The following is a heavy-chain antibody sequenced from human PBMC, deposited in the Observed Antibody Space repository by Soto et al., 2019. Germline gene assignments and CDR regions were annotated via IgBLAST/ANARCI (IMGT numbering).Heavy chain of an antibody. D-gene: IGHD2-15*01. CDR1: GFVFRTNA. CDR2: IRGSGDNT. CDR3: ASLKIYCRGETCYSGYHDY. Sequence: DEQLVESGGDLVQPGGSLRLSCAASGFVFRTNAMSWVRQRPGQGLEWVSAIRGSGDNTYYADSVKGRFSISRDNSKNTLFLQMNNLRAEDTAMYYCASLKIYCRGETCYSGYHDYWGQGTLVTVAS. J-gene: IGHJ4*02. V-gene: IGHV3-23*04.